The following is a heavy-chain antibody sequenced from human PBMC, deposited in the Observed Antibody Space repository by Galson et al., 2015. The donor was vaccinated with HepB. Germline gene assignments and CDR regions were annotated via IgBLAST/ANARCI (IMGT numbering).Heavy chain of an antibody. Sequence: SLRLSCAASGFAFSSYAMHWVRQAPGKGLEWVAVISYDGSNKYYADSVKGRFTISRGNSKNTLYLQMNSLRAEDTAVYYCARDGEQLAPDYWGQGTLVTVSS. D-gene: IGHD6-6*01. J-gene: IGHJ4*02. V-gene: IGHV3-30-3*01. CDR1: GFAFSSYA. CDR2: ISYDGSNK. CDR3: ARDGEQLAPDY.